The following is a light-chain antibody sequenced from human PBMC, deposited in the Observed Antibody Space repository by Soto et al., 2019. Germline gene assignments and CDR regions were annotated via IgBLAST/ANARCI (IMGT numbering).Light chain of an antibody. Sequence: DIQLTQSPSFLSTSVGDRVTITCRASQGISSSLAWYQQKPGKAPKLLIYTASTLQSGVPSRFSGSESGTEFTLTISSLQPEDFATYYCQQLKSYPLPFGGGTKVEIK. CDR2: TAS. V-gene: IGKV1-9*01. CDR3: QQLKSYPLP. CDR1: QGISSS. J-gene: IGKJ4*01.